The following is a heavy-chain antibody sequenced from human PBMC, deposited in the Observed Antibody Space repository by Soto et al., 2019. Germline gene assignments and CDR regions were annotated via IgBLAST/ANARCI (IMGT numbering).Heavy chain of an antibody. CDR1: GSTFSSYA. CDR3: ARHYDSTSYYYYYGMDV. V-gene: IGHV1-69*13. J-gene: IGHJ6*02. D-gene: IGHD3-22*01. Sequence: SLNVSCTASGSTFSSYAIIWVREAHGQGLEWMGGIIPIFGTADYAQKFQGRVTITADESTSTAYMELSSLRSEDTAVYYCARHYDSTSYYYYYGMDVWGQGTTVTSP. CDR2: IIPIFGTA.